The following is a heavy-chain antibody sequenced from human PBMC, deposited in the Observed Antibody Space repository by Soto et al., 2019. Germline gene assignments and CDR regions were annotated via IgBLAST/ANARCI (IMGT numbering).Heavy chain of an antibody. CDR2: IIPIFGTA. J-gene: IGHJ4*02. Sequence: SVKVSCKASGGTFSSYAISWVRQAPGQGLEWMGGIIPIFGTANYAQKFQGRVTITADESTSTAYMELSSLRSEDTAVYYCARDKRYYYDSSGYYSYYFDDWGQGTLVTVAS. D-gene: IGHD3-22*01. CDR1: GGTFSSYA. V-gene: IGHV1-69*13. CDR3: ARDKRYYYDSSGYYSYYFDD.